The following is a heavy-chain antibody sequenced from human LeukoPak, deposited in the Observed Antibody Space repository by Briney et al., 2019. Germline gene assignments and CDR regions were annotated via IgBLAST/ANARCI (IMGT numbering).Heavy chain of an antibody. V-gene: IGHV3-21*01. D-gene: IGHD3-9*01. CDR3: ASTAGVLRYFDWFFDY. CDR1: GFTFRSYS. CDR2: ISSSSSYI. J-gene: IGHJ4*02. Sequence: GSLRLSCAASGFTFRSYSMNWVRPAPGKGLEWVSSISSSSSYIYYADSVKGRFTISRDNAKNSLYLQMNSLRAEDTAVYYCASTAGVLRYFDWFFDYWGQGTLVTVSS.